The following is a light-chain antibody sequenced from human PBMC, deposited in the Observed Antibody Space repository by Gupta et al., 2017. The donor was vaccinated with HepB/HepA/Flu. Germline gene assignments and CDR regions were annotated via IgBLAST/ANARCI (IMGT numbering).Light chain of an antibody. Sequence: AIQMTQSPSSLSASVGDRVTITCRASQAIRGDLGWYQQKPGKAPKLLIYAASTLQSGVPSRFSGSGSGTDFTLTISNLQPEDFATYYCLQDAEFPLTFGGGTKVEIK. CDR2: AAS. CDR1: QAIRGD. J-gene: IGKJ4*01. V-gene: IGKV1-6*01. CDR3: LQDAEFPLT.